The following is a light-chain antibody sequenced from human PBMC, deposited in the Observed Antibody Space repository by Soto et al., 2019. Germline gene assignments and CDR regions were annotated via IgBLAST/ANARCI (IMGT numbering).Light chain of an antibody. CDR3: NSYTTSSTVV. V-gene: IGLV2-14*01. Sequence: QSALTQPASVSGSPGQSITISCTGTSSDVGGYNYVSWYQQHPGKAPKLMIYDVTNRPSGISDRFSGSKSANTASLTISGLQAEDEADYYCNSYTTSSTVVFGGGTKLTVL. CDR2: DVT. J-gene: IGLJ2*01. CDR1: SSDVGGYNY.